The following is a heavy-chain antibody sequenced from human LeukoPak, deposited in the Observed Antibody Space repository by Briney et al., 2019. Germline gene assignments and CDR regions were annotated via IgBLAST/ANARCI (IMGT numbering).Heavy chain of an antibody. V-gene: IGHV1-8*01. CDR3: ARKKSWIQLWLRSDYYGMDV. J-gene: IGHJ6*02. CDR1: GYTFTSYD. CDR2: MNPNSGNT. Sequence: PRASVKVSCKASGYTFTSYDINWVRQATGQGLEWMGWMNPNSGNTGYAQKFQGRATMTRNTSISTAYTELSSLRSEDTAVYYCARKKSWIQLWLRSDYYGMDVWGQGTTVTVSS. D-gene: IGHD5-18*01.